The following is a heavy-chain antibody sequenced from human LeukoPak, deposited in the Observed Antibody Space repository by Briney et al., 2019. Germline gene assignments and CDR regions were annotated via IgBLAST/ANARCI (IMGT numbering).Heavy chain of an antibody. Sequence: ASVKVSCKASGYTFTSYDINWVRQATGQGLEWMGWMNPNSGNTGYAQKFQGRVTMTRDMSTSTVYMELSSLRSEDTAVYYCARVEAAAGDAFDYWGQGTLVTVSS. D-gene: IGHD6-13*01. CDR2: MNPNSGNT. CDR3: ARVEAAAGDAFDY. V-gene: IGHV1-8*02. CDR1: GYTFTSYD. J-gene: IGHJ4*02.